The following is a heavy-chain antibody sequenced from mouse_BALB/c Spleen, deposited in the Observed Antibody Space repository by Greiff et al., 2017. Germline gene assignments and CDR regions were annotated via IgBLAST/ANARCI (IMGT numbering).Heavy chain of an antibody. D-gene: IGHD2-3*01. CDR2: IDPSDSYT. J-gene: IGHJ3*01. Sequence: QVQLKESGAELVKPGASVKLSCKASGYTFTSYWMHWVKQRPGQGLEWIGEIDPSDSYTNYNQKFKGKATLTVDKSSSTAYMQLSSLTSEDSAVYYCARGDGYSWGQGTLVTVSA. CDR3: ARGDGYS. CDR1: GYTFTSYW. V-gene: IGHV1-69*02.